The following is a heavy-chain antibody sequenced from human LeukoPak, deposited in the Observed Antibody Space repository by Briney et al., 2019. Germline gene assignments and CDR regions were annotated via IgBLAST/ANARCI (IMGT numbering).Heavy chain of an antibody. CDR2: IYYSGST. D-gene: IGHD5-18*01. CDR1: GGSISSYY. CDR3: ARGEYSYAHSFDYYYYMDV. Sequence: PSETLSLTCTVSGGSISSYYWSWIRQPPGKGLEWIGYIYYSGSTNYNPSLKSRVTISVDTSKNQFSLKLSSVTAADTAVYYCARGEYSYAHSFDYYYYMDVWGKGTTVTISS. J-gene: IGHJ6*03. V-gene: IGHV4-59*01.